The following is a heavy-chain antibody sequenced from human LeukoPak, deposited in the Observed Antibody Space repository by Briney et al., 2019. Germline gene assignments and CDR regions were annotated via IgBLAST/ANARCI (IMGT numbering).Heavy chain of an antibody. J-gene: IGHJ3*02. V-gene: IGHV1-18*01. CDR2: ISAYNGNT. D-gene: IGHD3-22*01. CDR1: GYTFTSYG. CDR3: ASGNYYDSLSAFDI. Sequence: GASVKVSCKASGYTFTSYGISWVRQAPGQGLEWMGWISAYNGNTNYAQKLQGRVTMTTDTSTSTAYMVLRSLRSDDTAVYYCASGNYYDSLSAFDIWGQGTMVTVSS.